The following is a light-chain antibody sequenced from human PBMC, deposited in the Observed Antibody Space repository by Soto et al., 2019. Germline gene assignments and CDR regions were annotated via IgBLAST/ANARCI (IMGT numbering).Light chain of an antibody. Sequence: EIVMTQSPATLSVSPGERATLSCRASQSVNSNLAWYQQKPGRAPRLLLYGASTRATGIPARFSGSGSGTEFTLTISSLQSEDFAVYYCQQYGSSPPGTFGQGTKVEIK. J-gene: IGKJ1*01. CDR3: QQYGSSPPGT. CDR2: GAS. CDR1: QSVNSN. V-gene: IGKV3-15*01.